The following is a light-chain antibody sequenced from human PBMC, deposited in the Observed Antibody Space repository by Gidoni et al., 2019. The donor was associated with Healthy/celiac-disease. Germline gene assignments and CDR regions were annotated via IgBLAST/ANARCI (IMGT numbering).Light chain of an antibody. J-gene: IGLJ1*01. CDR1: SSNSGAGYD. CDR3: QSYDSSLSGYV. Sequence: QSVLTPPPSVSGAPGQRVTISCTGSSSNSGAGYDVPWYPQLPGTAPKLLIYGNSQRPSGVPDRFSGSKSGTSASLAITGLQAEDEADYYCQSYDSSLSGYVFGTGTKVTVL. V-gene: IGLV1-40*01. CDR2: GNS.